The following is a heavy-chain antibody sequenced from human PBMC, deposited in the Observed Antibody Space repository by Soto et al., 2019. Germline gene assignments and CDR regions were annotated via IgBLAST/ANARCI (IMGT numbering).Heavy chain of an antibody. CDR2: INTEGSST. CDR1: GFTFSSYW. CDR3: SRQIYTSGWD. V-gene: IGHV3-74*01. J-gene: IGHJ4*02. Sequence: XESLSLSCAASGFTFSSYWMHWVRQAPGKGLVWVSRINTEGSSTSYADSVKGRFTISRDNAKNTLYLQMNSLRAEDTAVYYCSRQIYTSGWDWGQGVLVTVSS. D-gene: IGHD6-19*01.